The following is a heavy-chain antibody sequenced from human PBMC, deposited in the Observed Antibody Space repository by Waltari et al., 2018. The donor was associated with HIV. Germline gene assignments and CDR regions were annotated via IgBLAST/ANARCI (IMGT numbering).Heavy chain of an antibody. CDR3: ARDRLYSSRPGN. Sequence: QVQLVESGGGMVQPGRSLRLSCAASGFTFSSYAMHWVRQAPGKGLEWVAVISYDGSNKYYADSVKGRFTISRDNSKNTLYLQMNSLRAEDTAVYYCARDRLYSSRPGNWGQGTLVTVSS. CDR1: GFTFSSYA. D-gene: IGHD6-13*01. CDR2: ISYDGSNK. V-gene: IGHV3-30-3*01. J-gene: IGHJ4*02.